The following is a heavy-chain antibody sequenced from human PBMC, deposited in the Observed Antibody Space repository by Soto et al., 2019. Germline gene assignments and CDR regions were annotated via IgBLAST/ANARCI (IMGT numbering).Heavy chain of an antibody. CDR1: GFTFSSYG. Sequence: QVQLVESGGGVVQPGRSLRLSCAASGFTFSSYGMHWVRQAPGKGLEWVAVIWYDGSNKYYADSVKGRFTNSRDNSKNTLYLQMNSLRAEDTAVYYCAREYYDSSGYDYYYGMDVWGQGTTVTVSS. V-gene: IGHV3-33*01. CDR2: IWYDGSNK. J-gene: IGHJ6*02. CDR3: AREYYDSSGYDYYYGMDV. D-gene: IGHD3-22*01.